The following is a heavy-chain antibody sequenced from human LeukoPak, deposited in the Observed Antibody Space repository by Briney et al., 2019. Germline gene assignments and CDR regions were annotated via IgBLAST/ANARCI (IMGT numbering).Heavy chain of an antibody. J-gene: IGHJ4*02. Sequence: PSETLSLTCTVSSDSISNISSYWGWIRQPPGKGLEWIGSMYYSGTTYYNPSLKSRVTISVDTSKNQFSLKLSSVTAADTAVYYCARMEVLVREPDYWGQGTLVTVSS. V-gene: IGHV4-39*01. D-gene: IGHD3-10*01. CDR3: ARMEVLVREPDY. CDR1: SDSISNISSY. CDR2: MYYSGTT.